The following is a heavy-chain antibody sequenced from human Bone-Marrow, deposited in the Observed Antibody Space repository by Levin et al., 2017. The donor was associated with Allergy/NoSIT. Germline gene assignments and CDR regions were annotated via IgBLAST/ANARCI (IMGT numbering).Heavy chain of an antibody. CDR1: GFTFSRYS. CDR3: ARPDCSGTSCYYFFDS. CDR2: ISRSSSTI. D-gene: IGHD2-2*01. Sequence: GGSLRLSCAASGFTFSRYSMNLVRQAPGRGLEWVSYISRSSSTISYADSVKGRFTISRDNAKNSLYLQMNSLRDEDTAVYYCARPDCSGTSCYYFFDSWGQGTLVTVSS. J-gene: IGHJ4*02. V-gene: IGHV3-48*02.